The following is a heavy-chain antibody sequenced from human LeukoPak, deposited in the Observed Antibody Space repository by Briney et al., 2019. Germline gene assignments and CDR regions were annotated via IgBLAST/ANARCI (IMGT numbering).Heavy chain of an antibody. V-gene: IGHV1-24*01. CDR2: FDPEDGAT. J-gene: IGHJ3*02. CDR3: ATSWTGMDGFDI. Sequence: ASVKVSCKVSGYRFTELSIHWVRQAPGKGLEWMGSFDPEDGATMYKFQGRVTMTEDTSTDTAYMELRSLRSEDTAVYYCATSWTGMDGFDIWGQGTMVTVSS. D-gene: IGHD3-10*01. CDR1: GYRFTELS.